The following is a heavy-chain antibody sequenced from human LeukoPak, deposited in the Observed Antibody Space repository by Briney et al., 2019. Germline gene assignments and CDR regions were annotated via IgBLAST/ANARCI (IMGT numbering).Heavy chain of an antibody. Sequence: ASVKVSCKASGYTFTSYAISWVRQAPGQGLEWMGWINPNSGGTNYAQKFQGRVTMTRDTSISTAYMELSRLRFDDRAVYYCASGSSYDSSGRGFDYWGQGTLVTVSS. V-gene: IGHV1-2*02. CDR1: GYTFTSYA. CDR3: ASGSSYDSSGRGFDY. D-gene: IGHD3-22*01. J-gene: IGHJ4*02. CDR2: INPNSGGT.